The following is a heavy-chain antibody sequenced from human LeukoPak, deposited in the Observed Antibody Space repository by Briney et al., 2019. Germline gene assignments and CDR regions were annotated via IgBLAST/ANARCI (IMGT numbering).Heavy chain of an antibody. V-gene: IGHV3-30*02. Sequence: PGGSVRLSCTASGFTFSSYAMHWVRQAPGKGLEWMGFINHNGSNKNYADTVKGRFTITRDNSKSTVYLQMSSLRPEDTAVYYRAKKCAGDYDGSGVNDAFDLWGQGTMVTVSS. D-gene: IGHD3-22*01. CDR1: GFTFSSYA. CDR3: AKKCAGDYDGSGVNDAFDL. J-gene: IGHJ3*01. CDR2: INHNGSNK.